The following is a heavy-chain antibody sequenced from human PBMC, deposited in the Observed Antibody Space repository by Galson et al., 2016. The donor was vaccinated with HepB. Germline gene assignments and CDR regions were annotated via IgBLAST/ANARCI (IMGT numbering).Heavy chain of an antibody. D-gene: IGHD2-2*01. CDR1: GFTFSSYW. J-gene: IGHJ6*02. CDR3: ARDRIVVVPTYYYGMDV. Sequence: SLRLSCAVSGFTFSSYWMSWVRQAPGKGLEWVANIKQDGSEKYYVDSVKGRFTISRDNAKNSLYLQMNSLRAEDTAVYYCARDRIVVVPTYYYGMDVWGQGTTVTVSS. CDR2: IKQDGSEK. V-gene: IGHV3-7*01.